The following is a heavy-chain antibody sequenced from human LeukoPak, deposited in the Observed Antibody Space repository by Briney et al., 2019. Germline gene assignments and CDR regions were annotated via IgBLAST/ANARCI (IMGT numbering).Heavy chain of an antibody. V-gene: IGHV1-8*01. J-gene: IGHJ4*02. CDR2: MNPNSGNT. CDR3: AGGFDKSYDKTLDY. Sequence: ASVKVSCKASGYTFTSYDINWVRQATGQGLEWMGWMNPNSGNTGYAQKFQGRVTMTRNTSISTAYMELSSLRSDDTAVYYCAGGFDKSYDKTLDYWGQGTLVTVSS. CDR1: GYTFTSYD. D-gene: IGHD5-12*01.